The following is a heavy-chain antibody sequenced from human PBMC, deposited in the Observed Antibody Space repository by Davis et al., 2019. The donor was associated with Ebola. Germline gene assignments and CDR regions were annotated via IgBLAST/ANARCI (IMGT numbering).Heavy chain of an antibody. V-gene: IGHV1-24*01. J-gene: IGHJ4*02. D-gene: IGHD3-22*01. Sequence: ASVTVSCKVSAHILNELCMNWVRQAPGKGLEWMGSFDHENGETIYAQKFQGRITMTEDASADTAYMELSSLRSEDTAVYYCATAQYYDDSSDYYPFEYWGQGTLVTVSS. CDR1: AHILNELC. CDR3: ATAQYYDDSSDYYPFEY. CDR2: FDHENGET.